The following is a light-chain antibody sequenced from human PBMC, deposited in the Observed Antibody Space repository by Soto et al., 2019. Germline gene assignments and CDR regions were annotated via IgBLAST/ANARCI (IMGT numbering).Light chain of an antibody. Sequence: QSVLTQPPSASGTPGQRVTISCFGSSSKIGSNTVNWYQQLPGTAPKLLIYSNNQRPSGVPDRFSGSTSGTSPSLDLRGHQSEDGAVFFCAGWENTINVYVFGTGAKTTVL. CDR3: AGWENTINVYV. CDR2: SNN. J-gene: IGLJ1*01. CDR1: SSKIGSNT. V-gene: IGLV1-44*01.